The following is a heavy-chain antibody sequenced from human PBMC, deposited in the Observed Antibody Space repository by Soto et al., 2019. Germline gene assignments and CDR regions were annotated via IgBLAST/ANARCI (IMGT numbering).Heavy chain of an antibody. CDR3: ARGSTDSYPGSRIFDF. Sequence: PGGSLRLSCVASGSTFGSRAMSWVRHSPGEGLEWVSTITDTGGDTKYSDSVRGRFTMSRDNSKKTLYLQMNNLRVEDSALYYCARGSTDSYPGSRIFDFWGRGTLLTVSS. D-gene: IGHD3-10*01. V-gene: IGHV3-23*01. J-gene: IGHJ4*02. CDR1: GSTFGSRA. CDR2: ITDTGGDT.